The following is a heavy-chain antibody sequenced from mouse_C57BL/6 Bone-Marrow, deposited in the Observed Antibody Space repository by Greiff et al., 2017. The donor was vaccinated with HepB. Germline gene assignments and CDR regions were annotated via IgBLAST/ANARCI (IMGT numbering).Heavy chain of an antibody. J-gene: IGHJ2*01. CDR2: IRLKSDNYAT. CDR3: TPLGLYFDY. D-gene: IGHD3-1*01. Sequence: DVKLQESGGGLVQPGGSMKLSCVASGFTFSNYWMNWVRQSPEKGLEWVAQIRLKSDNYATHYAESVKGRFTILRDDSKSSVYLQMNNLRAEDTGIYYCTPLGLYFDYWGEGTTLTVTS. V-gene: IGHV6-3*01. CDR1: GFTFSNYW.